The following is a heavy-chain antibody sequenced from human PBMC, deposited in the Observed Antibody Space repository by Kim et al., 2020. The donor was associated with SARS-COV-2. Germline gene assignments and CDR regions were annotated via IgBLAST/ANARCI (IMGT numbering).Heavy chain of an antibody. D-gene: IGHD1-7*01. CDR3: ARVAPLGTTTHFDY. V-gene: IGHV3-74*01. Sequence: GGSLRLSCAASGFTFSNYWMHWVRQAPGKGLVWVSRIKTDGSRTDYADSVKGRFTISRDNAKNTLYLQMDSLRADDTAVYYCARVAPLGTTTHFDYWGQG. J-gene: IGHJ4*02. CDR1: GFTFSNYW. CDR2: IKTDGSRT.